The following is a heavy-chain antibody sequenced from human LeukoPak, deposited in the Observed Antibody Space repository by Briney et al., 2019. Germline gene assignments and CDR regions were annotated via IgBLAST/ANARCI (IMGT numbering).Heavy chain of an antibody. V-gene: IGHV3-66*01. CDR1: GFTVSSNY. CDR3: ARVLPAGYYFDY. J-gene: IGHJ4*02. Sequence: PGGSLRLSCAASGFTVSSNYMSWVRQAPGKGLEWVSVIYSGGSTYYADSVKGRFTISRDNSKNTLYLQMYSLRAEDTAVYYCARVLPAGYYFDYWGQGTLVTVSS. CDR2: IYSGGST.